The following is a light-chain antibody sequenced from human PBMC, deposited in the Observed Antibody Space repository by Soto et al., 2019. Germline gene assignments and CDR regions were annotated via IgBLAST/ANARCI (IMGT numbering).Light chain of an antibody. CDR2: GAS. CDR1: QSVNNN. Sequence: EIVMTQSPVTLSVSPGERATLSCRASQSVNNNLAWFQQRPGQAPRLLIYGASTRATGIPARFSGSGSGTDFTLTISSLQSEDFAVYYCQQYNNWPRTFGQGTKVEIK. CDR3: QQYNNWPRT. V-gene: IGKV3-15*01. J-gene: IGKJ1*01.